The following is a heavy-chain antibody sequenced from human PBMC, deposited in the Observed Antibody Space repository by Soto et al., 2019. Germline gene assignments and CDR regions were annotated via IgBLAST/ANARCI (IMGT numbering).Heavy chain of an antibody. CDR2: ISGSDGRK. V-gene: IGHV3-23*01. CDR1: GFTFITFD. J-gene: IGHJ4*02. D-gene: IGHD3-9*01. Sequence: EVQLLESGGGLVQPGGSLRLSCVASGFTFITFDMSWVRQAPGKGLEWVSEISGSDGRKYYADSVNRRFTISRDNTKNTLYLQMNSLRAEETAVYYCAKGAWLDYWGQGILVTVSS. CDR3: AKGAWLDY.